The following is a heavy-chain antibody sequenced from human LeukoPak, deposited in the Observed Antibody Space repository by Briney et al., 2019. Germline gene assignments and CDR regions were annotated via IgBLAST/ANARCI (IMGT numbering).Heavy chain of an antibody. J-gene: IGHJ4*02. CDR2: ISSSSSYI. V-gene: IGHV3-21*01. Sequence: GGSLRLSCAASGFTFSSYAMSWVRQAPGKGLEWVSSISSSSSYIYYADSVKGRFTISRDNAKNSLYLQMNSLRAEDTAVYYCARVSYYDSSGYQDWGQGTLVTVSS. D-gene: IGHD3-22*01. CDR3: ARVSYYDSSGYQD. CDR1: GFTFSSYA.